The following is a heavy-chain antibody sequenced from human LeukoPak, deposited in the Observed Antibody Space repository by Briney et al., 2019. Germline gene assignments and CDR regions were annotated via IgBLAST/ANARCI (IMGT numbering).Heavy chain of an antibody. J-gene: IGHJ4*02. V-gene: IGHV4-4*02. Sequence: PSGTLSLTCAVSGGSISSSNWWSWVRQPPGKGLEWIGEIYHSGSTNYNPSLKSRVTISVDKSKNQFSLKLSSVTAADTAVYYCARDAVDSSGWELNYFDYWGQGTLVTVSS. CDR3: ARDAVDSSGWELNYFDY. D-gene: IGHD6-19*01. CDR1: GGSISSSNW. CDR2: IYHSGST.